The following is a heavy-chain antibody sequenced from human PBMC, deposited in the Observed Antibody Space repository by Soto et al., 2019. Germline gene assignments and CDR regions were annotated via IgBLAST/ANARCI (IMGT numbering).Heavy chain of an antibody. CDR3: AKDHLAPGYWYFGL. D-gene: IGHD3-16*01. CDR2: ISGGGGST. CDR1: GFTFSSYG. Sequence: EVQLLESGGGLVQPGGSLRLSCAASGFTFSSYGMSWVRQAPGKGLEWVSVISGGGGSTYYADSVKGRFTISRDNSKNTLYLQMRSLRADDTAVYYCAKDHLAPGYWYFGLWGRGTLVTVSS. V-gene: IGHV3-23*01. J-gene: IGHJ2*01.